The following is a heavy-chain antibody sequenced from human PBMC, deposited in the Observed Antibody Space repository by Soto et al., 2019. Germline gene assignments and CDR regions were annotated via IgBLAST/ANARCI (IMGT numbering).Heavy chain of an antibody. Sequence: GASVKVSRKASGGTFSSYAISWVRQAPGQGLEWMGGIIPIFGTANYAQKFQGRVTITADESTSTAYMELSSLRSEDTAVYYCARARNHMTTLYYYGMDVWGQGTTVTVSS. CDR1: GGTFSSYA. J-gene: IGHJ6*02. D-gene: IGHD4-17*01. CDR2: IIPIFGTA. V-gene: IGHV1-69*13. CDR3: ARARNHMTTLYYYGMDV.